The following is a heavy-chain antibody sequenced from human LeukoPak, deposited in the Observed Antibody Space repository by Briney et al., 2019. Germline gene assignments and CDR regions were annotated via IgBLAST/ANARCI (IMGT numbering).Heavy chain of an antibody. CDR2: ISSSGSTI. D-gene: IGHD2-2*01. CDR1: GFTFSDYY. J-gene: IGHJ3*02. CDR3: AREACSSTSCPTGDYDASDI. Sequence: GGSLRLSCAASGFTFSDYYMSWIRQAPGKGLEWVSYISSSGSTIYYADSVKGRFTISRDNAKNSLYLQMNSLRAEDTAVYYCAREACSSTSCPTGDYDASDIWGQGTMVTVSS. V-gene: IGHV3-11*04.